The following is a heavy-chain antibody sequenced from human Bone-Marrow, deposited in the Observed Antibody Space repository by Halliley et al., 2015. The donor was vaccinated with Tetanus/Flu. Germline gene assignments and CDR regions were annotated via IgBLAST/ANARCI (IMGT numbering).Heavy chain of an antibody. CDR1: GASISSSTW. D-gene: IGHD3-16*01. J-gene: IGHJ4*02. CDR3: ATSRGSYLDY. Sequence: SLRLSCAVSGASISSSTWWCWVRQPPGKGLEWIGEIHHSGSTNYNPSLKSRATISLDKSKNQFSLRLNSVTAADTASYYCATSRGSYLDYWGPGTLVTFSS. CDR2: IHHSGST. V-gene: IGHV4-4*02.